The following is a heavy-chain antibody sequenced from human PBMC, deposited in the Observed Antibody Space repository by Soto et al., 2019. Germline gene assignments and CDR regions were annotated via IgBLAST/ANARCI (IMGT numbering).Heavy chain of an antibody. CDR3: VKPRGYYFDSTIYYSV. Sequence: PGGSLRLSCSASGFSFNMYGVHWVRQTPGKGLQYVSAISSSGDSTYYADSVKGRFIISRDNSKNTLYLQMSSLRVEDTAVYYCVKPRGYYFDSTIYYSVGGGGTLVTVS. V-gene: IGHV3-64D*06. J-gene: IGHJ4*02. CDR1: GFSFNMYG. CDR2: ISSSGDST. D-gene: IGHD3-22*01.